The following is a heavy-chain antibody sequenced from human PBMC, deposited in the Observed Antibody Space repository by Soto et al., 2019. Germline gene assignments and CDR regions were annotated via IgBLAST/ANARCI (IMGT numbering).Heavy chain of an antibody. D-gene: IGHD1-20*01. CDR3: VSLWSVTGSRDY. Sequence: QPVGSLRLSCAVSGLTFSDHYMGWVRQAPGKGLDWVGRIRDKVHSYTTEYAASVKGRFTISRDDSRNSLYLQMNSLKMDDTAVFYCVSLWSVTGSRDYWGRGTLVTVSS. V-gene: IGHV3-72*01. J-gene: IGHJ4*02. CDR2: IRDKVHSYTT. CDR1: GLTFSDHY.